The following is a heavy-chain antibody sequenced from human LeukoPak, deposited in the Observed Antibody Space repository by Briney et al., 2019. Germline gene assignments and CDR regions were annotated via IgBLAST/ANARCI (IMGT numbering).Heavy chain of an antibody. CDR3: ARDLWAVVTPNWYFDL. V-gene: IGHV3-53*01. CDR1: GFTVSSNY. Sequence: GGSLRLSCVPSGFTVSSNYMSWVRQAPGTGREWVSVIYSGGSTYYADSVKGRFTISRDNSKNTLYLPMNSLRAEDTAVYYCARDLWAVVTPNWYFDLWGRGTLVTVSS. J-gene: IGHJ2*01. CDR2: IYSGGST. D-gene: IGHD4-23*01.